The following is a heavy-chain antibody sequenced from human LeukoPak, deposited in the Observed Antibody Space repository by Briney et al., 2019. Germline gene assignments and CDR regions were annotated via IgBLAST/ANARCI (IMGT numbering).Heavy chain of an antibody. CDR1: GYSFTTYW. V-gene: IGHV5-51*01. D-gene: IGHD3-10*01. Sequence: GESLRISCKGFGYSFTTYWINWVRQMPGKGLEWMGIIYPGDSDTRYSPSFQGQVTISADKSISTAYLQWGSLKASDTAMYCCARLADYYGWGRSFDIWGQGTMVTVSS. CDR3: ARLADYYGWGRSFDI. J-gene: IGHJ3*02. CDR2: IYPGDSDT.